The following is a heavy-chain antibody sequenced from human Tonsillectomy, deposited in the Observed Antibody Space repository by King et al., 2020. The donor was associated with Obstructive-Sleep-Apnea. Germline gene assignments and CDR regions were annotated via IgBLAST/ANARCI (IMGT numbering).Heavy chain of an antibody. D-gene: IGHD2-2*01. CDR1: GGTFSSYA. J-gene: IGHJ4*02. V-gene: IGHV1-69*01. CDR3: ARDSGPFYCSSTSCYLGGFYY. Sequence: QAQLVQSGAEVKKPGSSVKVSCKASGGTFSSYAISWVRQAHGQGLEWMGGIIPIFGTANYAQKFQGRVTITADESTSTAYMELSSLRSEDTAVYYCARDSGPFYCSSTSCYLGGFYYWGQGTLVTVSS. CDR2: IIPIFGTA.